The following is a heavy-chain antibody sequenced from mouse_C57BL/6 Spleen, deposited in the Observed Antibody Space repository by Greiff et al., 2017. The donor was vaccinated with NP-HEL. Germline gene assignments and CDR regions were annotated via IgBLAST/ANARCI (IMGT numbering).Heavy chain of an antibody. V-gene: IGHV1-50*01. CDR1: GYTFTSYW. J-gene: IGHJ1*03. D-gene: IGHD2-4*01. Sequence: QVQLQQPGAELVKPGASVKLSCKASGYTFTSYWMQWVKQRPGQGLEWIGEIDPSDSYTNYNQKFKGKATLTVDTSSSTAYMQLSSLTSEDSAVYYCARRYDYDRYFEGWGTGTTVTVAS. CDR2: IDPSDSYT. CDR3: ARRYDYDRYFEG.